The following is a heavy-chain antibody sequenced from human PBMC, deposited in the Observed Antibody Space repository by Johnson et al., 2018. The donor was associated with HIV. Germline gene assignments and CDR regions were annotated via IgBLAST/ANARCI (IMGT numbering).Heavy chain of an antibody. Sequence: QVQLVESGGGVVQPGRSLRLSCAASGFTFSSYAMHWVRQAPGKGLEWVAVISYDGSNKYYADSVKGRFTISRDNSKNTLYLQMNSLRAGDTAVYYCARERYCSSTSCYFSRPPYAFDIWGQGTMVTVSS. D-gene: IGHD2-2*01. CDR3: ARERYCSSTSCYFSRPPYAFDI. CDR2: ISYDGSNK. J-gene: IGHJ3*02. CDR1: GFTFSSYA. V-gene: IGHV3-30*04.